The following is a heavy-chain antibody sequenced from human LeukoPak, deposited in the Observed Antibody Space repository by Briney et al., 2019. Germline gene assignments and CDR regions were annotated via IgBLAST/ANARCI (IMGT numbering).Heavy chain of an antibody. CDR2: ISDSGGGA. J-gene: IGHJ4*02. V-gene: IGHV3-23*01. CDR3: AKRGVVIRVILVGFHKEAYYFDS. Sequence: GPLRLSCAVSGITLSNYGMSWVRQAPGKGLEWVAGISDSGGGANYADSVKGRFTISRDNPENTLYLQMNSLRAEDTAVYFCAKRGVVIRVILVGFHKEAYYFDSWGQGALVTVSS. CDR1: GITLSNYG. D-gene: IGHD3-22*01.